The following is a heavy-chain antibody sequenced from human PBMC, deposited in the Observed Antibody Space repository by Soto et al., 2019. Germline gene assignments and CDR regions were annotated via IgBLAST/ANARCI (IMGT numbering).Heavy chain of an antibody. D-gene: IGHD3-22*01. CDR3: ARMSYFYDKWYFDI. J-gene: IGHJ2*01. Sequence: QLQESGPGLVKPSQTLSLTCSVSGGSINNNDYYWSWIRQTPGKGLEWIGYVYYSGSSDYIPSIKSRLSMSIDKSKNQFHLKLNSVTAADTATYFCARMSYFYDKWYFDIWGRGTLVTVSS. CDR1: GGSINNNDYY. CDR2: VYYSGSS. V-gene: IGHV4-30-4*01.